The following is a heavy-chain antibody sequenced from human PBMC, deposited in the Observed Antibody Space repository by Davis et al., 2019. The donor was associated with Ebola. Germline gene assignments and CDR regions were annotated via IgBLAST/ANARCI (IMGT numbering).Heavy chain of an antibody. J-gene: IGHJ4*02. CDR1: GFTVSRNY. CDR3: AGGTYYDFWSGYYIPAFDY. Sequence: PGGSLRLSCAASGFTVSRNYMSWVRQAPGKGLEWVANIKQDGSEKYYVDSVKGRFTISRDNAKNSLYLQMNSLRAEDTAVYYCAGGTYYDFWSGYYIPAFDYWGQGTLVTVSS. V-gene: IGHV3-7*03. D-gene: IGHD3-3*01. CDR2: IKQDGSEK.